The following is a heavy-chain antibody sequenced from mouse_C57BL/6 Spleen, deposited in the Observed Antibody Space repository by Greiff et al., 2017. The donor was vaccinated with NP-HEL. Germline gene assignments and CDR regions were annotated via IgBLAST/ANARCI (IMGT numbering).Heavy chain of an antibody. Sequence: VQLQQSGPELVKPGASVKISCKASGYAFSSSWMNWVKQRPGKGLEWIGRIYPGDGDTNYNGKLKGKATLTADKSSSTAYMQLSSLTSENSAVYFCAGSFYGSSFHWYFDVWGTGTTVTVSS. J-gene: IGHJ1*03. D-gene: IGHD1-1*01. CDR2: IYPGDGDT. V-gene: IGHV1-82*01. CDR1: GYAFSSSW. CDR3: AGSFYGSSFHWYFDV.